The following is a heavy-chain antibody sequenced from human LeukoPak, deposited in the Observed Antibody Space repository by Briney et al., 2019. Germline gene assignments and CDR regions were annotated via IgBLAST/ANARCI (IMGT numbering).Heavy chain of an antibody. CDR3: ARESSSWYYYYYYGMDV. CDR1: GYTFTGYY. V-gene: IGHV1-2*04. J-gene: IGHJ6*02. CDR2: INPNSGGT. D-gene: IGHD6-13*01. Sequence: ASVKVSCKASGYTFTGYYMHWVRRAPGQGLEWMGWINPNSGGTNYAQKFQGWVTMTRDTSISTAYMELSRLRSDDTAVCYCARESSSWYYYYYYGMDVWGQGTTVTVSS.